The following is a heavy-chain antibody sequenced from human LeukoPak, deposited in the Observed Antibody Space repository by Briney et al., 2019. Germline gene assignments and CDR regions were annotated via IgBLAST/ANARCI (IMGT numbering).Heavy chain of an antibody. V-gene: IGHV3-21*06. CDR2: ISSSSSSI. CDR3: VRDVLRHSSSPHVDY. Sequence: GGSLRLSCAASGFTLSTYSMNWVRQAPGRGLEWVSSISSSSSSIYYADSVKGRFTISRVNAYNSLYLQMNSLRAEDTAVYYCVRDVLRHSSSPHVDYWGQGTLVTVSS. J-gene: IGHJ4*02. CDR1: GFTLSTYS. D-gene: IGHD6-13*01.